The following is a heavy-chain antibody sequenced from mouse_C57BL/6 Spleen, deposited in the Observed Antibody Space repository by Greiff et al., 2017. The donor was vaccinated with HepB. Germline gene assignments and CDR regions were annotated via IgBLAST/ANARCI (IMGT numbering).Heavy chain of an antibody. CDR3: ARAELSYYYGTYAMDD. V-gene: IGHV1-55*01. CDR2: IYPGSGST. CDR1: GYTFTSYW. D-gene: IGHD1-1*01. Sequence: VQLQQPGAELVKPGASVKMSCKASGYTFTSYWITWVKQRPGQGLEWIGDIYPGSGSTNYNGKFKSKATLTVDTSSSTAYMQLSSLTSEDSAVYYGARAELSYYYGTYAMDDWGQGTSVTVSS. J-gene: IGHJ4*01.